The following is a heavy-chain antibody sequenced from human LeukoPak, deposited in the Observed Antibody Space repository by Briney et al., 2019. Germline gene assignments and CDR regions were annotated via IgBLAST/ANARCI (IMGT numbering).Heavy chain of an antibody. J-gene: IGHJ3*02. CDR1: GFTYSSYA. D-gene: IGHD5-24*01. CDR3: AGYSDAFDI. CDR2: ISYDGSNK. Sequence: GGSLRLSCAASGFTYSSYAMHWVRQAPGKGLEWVAVISYDGSNKYYADSVKGRFTISRDNSKNTLYLQMNSLRAEDTAVYYCAGYSDAFDIWGQGTMVTVSS. V-gene: IGHV3-30-3*01.